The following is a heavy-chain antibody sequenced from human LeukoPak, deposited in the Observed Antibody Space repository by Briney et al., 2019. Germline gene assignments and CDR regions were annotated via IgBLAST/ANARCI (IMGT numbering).Heavy chain of an antibody. CDR3: ARVGQQLVLWFDP. Sequence: SETLSLTCTVSGGSISSGGYYWSWIRQPPGKGLEWIGYIYHSGSTYYNPSLKSRVTISVDRSKNQFSLKLNSVTAADTAVYYCARVGQQLVLWFDPWGQGTLVTVSS. CDR1: GGSISSGGYY. V-gene: IGHV4-30-2*01. J-gene: IGHJ5*02. D-gene: IGHD6-13*01. CDR2: IYHSGST.